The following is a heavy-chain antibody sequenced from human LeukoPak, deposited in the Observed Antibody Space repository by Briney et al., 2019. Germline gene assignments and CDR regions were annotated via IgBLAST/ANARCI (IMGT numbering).Heavy chain of an antibody. Sequence: PGRSLRPSCAASGFTFSNYGMHWVRQAPGKGLEWVAVIWYDGSNKYYADSVKGRLAISRDNSKNTLYLQMNSLRAEDTAVYYCARDYYDSSGYPSFDPWGQGTLVTVSS. CDR3: ARDYYDSSGYPSFDP. V-gene: IGHV3-33*01. J-gene: IGHJ5*02. CDR1: GFTFSNYG. D-gene: IGHD3-22*01. CDR2: IWYDGSNK.